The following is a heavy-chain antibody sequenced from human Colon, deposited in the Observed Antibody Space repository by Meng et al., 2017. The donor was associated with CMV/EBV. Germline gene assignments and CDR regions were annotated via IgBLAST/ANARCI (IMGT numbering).Heavy chain of an antibody. D-gene: IGHD5-12*01. J-gene: IGHJ4*02. CDR1: GFTFDDHA. CDR3: ARSGYIVDPWAFDY. Sequence: GGSLRLSCVASGFTFDDHALHWVRQAPGKGLEWVSGISWNSGSIGYADSVKGRFTISRDNARNSLYLQMNSLRAEDTAVYYCARSGYIVDPWAFDYWGQGTLVTVSS. CDR2: ISWNSGSI. V-gene: IGHV3-9*01.